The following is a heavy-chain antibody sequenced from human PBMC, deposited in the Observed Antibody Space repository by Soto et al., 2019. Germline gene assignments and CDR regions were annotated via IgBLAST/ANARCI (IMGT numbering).Heavy chain of an antibody. CDR1: GFTFSSYA. Sequence: GGSLRLSCAASGFTFSSYAMHWVRQAPGKGLEWVAVISYDGSNKYYADSVKGRFTISRDNSKNTLYLQMNSLRAEDTAVYYCARWDYGDHFDYWGQGTLVTVSS. J-gene: IGHJ4*02. CDR3: ARWDYGDHFDY. CDR2: ISYDGSNK. D-gene: IGHD4-17*01. V-gene: IGHV3-30-3*01.